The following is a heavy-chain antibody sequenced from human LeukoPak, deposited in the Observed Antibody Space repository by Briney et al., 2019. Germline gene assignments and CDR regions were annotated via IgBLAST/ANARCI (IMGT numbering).Heavy chain of an antibody. V-gene: IGHV3-30*02. CDR2: IRYDGGNK. CDR1: GFTFSSYG. D-gene: IGHD3-10*01. Sequence: GGSLRPSCAASGFTFSSYGMHWVRQAPGKGLEWVAFIRYDGGNKYYADSVKGRFTISSGNSKNTLYLQMNSLRAEDTAVYYCARARRSGGITLVRGVKDRGWFDPWGQGTLVTVSS. CDR3: ARARRSGGITLVRGVKDRGWFDP. J-gene: IGHJ5*02.